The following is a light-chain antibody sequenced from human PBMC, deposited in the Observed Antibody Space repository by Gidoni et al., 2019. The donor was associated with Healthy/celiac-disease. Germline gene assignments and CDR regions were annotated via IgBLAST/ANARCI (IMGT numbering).Light chain of an antibody. J-gene: IGLJ2*01. Sequence: SSELTQAPAVSVALGQTVRITCQGDSLRSYYASCYQQKPGQAPVLVIYGKNNRPSGIPDRFSGSSSGNTASLTITGAQAEDEADYYCNSRDSSGNHPVVFGGGTKLTVL. V-gene: IGLV3-19*01. CDR1: SLRSYY. CDR2: GKN. CDR3: NSRDSSGNHPVV.